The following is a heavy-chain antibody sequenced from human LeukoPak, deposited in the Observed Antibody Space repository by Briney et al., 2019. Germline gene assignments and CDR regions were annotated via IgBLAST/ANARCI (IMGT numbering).Heavy chain of an antibody. D-gene: IGHD3-10*01. J-gene: IGHJ4*02. Sequence: PGRSLRLSCAASRFIFSSYAMNWVRQAPGKGLEWVAVISNDGSNSYYADSVKGRFTISRDNSKNTLYLQMNILRAEDTAEYYCARLFGEVTIYDYWGQGTLVTVSS. CDR1: RFIFSSYA. V-gene: IGHV3-30*04. CDR3: ARLFGEVTIYDY. CDR2: ISNDGSNS.